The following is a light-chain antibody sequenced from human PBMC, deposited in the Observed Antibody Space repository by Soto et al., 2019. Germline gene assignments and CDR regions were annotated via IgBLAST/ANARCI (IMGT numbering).Light chain of an antibody. J-gene: IGKJ4*01. CDR2: DAS. Sequence: DIQMTQSPSSLSASVGDRVTITCQASQDINNYVNWYQQKPGKAPKLLIFDASTLKTGVPSRFSGSGSGTDFSFTISSLQPEDFATYYCQQLRMYPSTFGGGTKVDIK. CDR3: QQLRMYPST. V-gene: IGKV1-33*01. CDR1: QDINNY.